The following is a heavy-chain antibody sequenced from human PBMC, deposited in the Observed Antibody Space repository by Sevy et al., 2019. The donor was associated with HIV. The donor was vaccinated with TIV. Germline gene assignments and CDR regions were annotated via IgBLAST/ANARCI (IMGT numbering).Heavy chain of an antibody. V-gene: IGHV3-9*01. Sequence: GGSLRLSCAASGFTFDDYAMHWVRQAPGKGLEWVSGISWNSGSIGYADSLKGRFTISRDNAKNSLYLQMNSLRAEDTAWYYCAKAKLSSGWYGPDAFDIWGQGTMVTVSS. J-gene: IGHJ3*02. CDR3: AKAKLSSGWYGPDAFDI. CDR2: ISWNSGSI. D-gene: IGHD6-19*01. CDR1: GFTFDDYA.